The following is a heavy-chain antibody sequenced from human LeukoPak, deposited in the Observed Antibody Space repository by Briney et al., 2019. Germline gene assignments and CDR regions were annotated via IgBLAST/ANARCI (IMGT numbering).Heavy chain of an antibody. CDR2: IIPILGIA. D-gene: IGHD2-8*01. Sequence: SVKVSCKASGGTFSSYAISWVRQAPGQGLEWMGRIIPILGIANYAQKFQGRVTITADKSMSTAYMELSSLRSEDTAVYYCARDRGVPGPGNALDIWGQGTMVTVSS. CDR3: ARDRGVPGPGNALDI. CDR1: GGTFSSYA. V-gene: IGHV1-69*04. J-gene: IGHJ3*02.